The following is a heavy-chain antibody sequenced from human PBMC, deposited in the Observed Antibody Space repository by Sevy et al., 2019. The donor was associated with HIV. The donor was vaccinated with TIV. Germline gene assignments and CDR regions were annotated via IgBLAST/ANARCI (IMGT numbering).Heavy chain of an antibody. V-gene: IGHV4-31*03. CDR1: GGSISSGDSS. Sequence: SETLSLTCTVSGGSISSGDSSWSWIRQHPGKGMEWIGYIHYSGSPYYNPSLKGRVTLSVDTSKNQFSRKLTSVTAADTAVYYCAREMEGSGTYGMDVWGQGTTVTVSS. J-gene: IGHJ6*02. D-gene: IGHD3-10*01. CDR3: AREMEGSGTYGMDV. CDR2: IHYSGSP.